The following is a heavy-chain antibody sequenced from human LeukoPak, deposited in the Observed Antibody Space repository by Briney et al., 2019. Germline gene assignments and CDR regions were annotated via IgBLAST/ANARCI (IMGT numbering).Heavy chain of an antibody. CDR2: IPPTSSYI. J-gene: IGHJ4*02. V-gene: IGHV3-21*01. D-gene: IGHD1-1*01. Sequence: GGSLRLSCAASGFIFDNYSTNWVRQAPGKGLEWVSIIPPTSSYICYADSVEGRFTVSRDNAKNSLYLQMNSLRAEDTAVYYCATDRDWIFAFWGQGALVTVFS. CDR1: GFIFDNYS. CDR3: ATDRDWIFAF.